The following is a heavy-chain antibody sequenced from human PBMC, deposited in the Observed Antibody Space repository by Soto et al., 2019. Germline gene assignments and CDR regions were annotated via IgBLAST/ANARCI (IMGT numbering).Heavy chain of an antibody. Sequence: TLSLTCTVSGGSISSGGYYWSWIRQHPGKGLEWIGYIYYSGSTYYNPSLKSRVTISVDTSKNQFSLKLSSVTAADTAVYYCARDSARGGYYDSSGYYRDAFDIWGQGTMVTVSS. CDR3: ARDSARGGYYDSSGYYRDAFDI. V-gene: IGHV4-31*03. CDR1: GGSISSGGYY. CDR2: IYYSGST. J-gene: IGHJ3*02. D-gene: IGHD3-22*01.